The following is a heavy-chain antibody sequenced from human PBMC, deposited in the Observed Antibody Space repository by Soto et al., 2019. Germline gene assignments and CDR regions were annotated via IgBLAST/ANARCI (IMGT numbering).Heavy chain of an antibody. CDR2: IDPSDSYT. D-gene: IGHD6-19*01. V-gene: IGHV5-10-1*01. CDR1: GYTFTSYW. CDR3: ATIMAVAGYDY. J-gene: IGHJ4*02. Sequence: EVQLVQSGAEVKKPGESLRISCKGSGYTFTSYWISWVRQMPGKGLEGMGSIDPSDSYTNYGPSFQGHVTISADKSINTAYLQWSSLKASDTALYYCATIMAVAGYDYWGQGTLVTVSS.